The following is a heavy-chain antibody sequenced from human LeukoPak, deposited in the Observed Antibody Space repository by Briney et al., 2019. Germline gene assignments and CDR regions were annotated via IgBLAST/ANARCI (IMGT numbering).Heavy chain of an antibody. CDR2: ISAYNGNT. V-gene: IGHV1-18*01. CDR1: GYTFTSYG. J-gene: IGHJ5*02. CDR3: ARGRGFGELDTRFDP. D-gene: IGHD3-10*01. Sequence: ASVKVSCKASGYTFTSYGISWVRQAPGQGLEWMGWISAYNGNTNYAQKLQGRVTMTTDTSTSTAYMELRSLRSDDTAVYYCARGRGFGELDTRFDPWGQGTLVTVSS.